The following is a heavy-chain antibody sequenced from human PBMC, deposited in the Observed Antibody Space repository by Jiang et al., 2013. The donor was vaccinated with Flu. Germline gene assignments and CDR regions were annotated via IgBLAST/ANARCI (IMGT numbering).Heavy chain of an antibody. Sequence: VQLVESGGGLVQPGGSLRLSCAASGFTFSNYAMSWVRQAPGTGLEWVSAISGSGSTTYYADSVKGRFTISRDNSKNTLYLQMNSLRAEDTAVYYCSRGDCVTANCQSVPKNWLDPWGQGTLVTVSS. V-gene: IGHV3-23*04. CDR1: GFTFSNYA. D-gene: IGHD3-10*01. CDR2: ISGSGSTT. J-gene: IGHJ5*02. CDR3: SRGDCVTANCQSVPKNWLDP.